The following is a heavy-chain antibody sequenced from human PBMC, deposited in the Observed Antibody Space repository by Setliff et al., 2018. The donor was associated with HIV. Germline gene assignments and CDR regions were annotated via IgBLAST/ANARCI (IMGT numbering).Heavy chain of an antibody. Sequence: PSETLSLTCDVSGYSISSGYYWGWIRQPPGKGLEWIGSLYHSGSTYYSPSLKSRVTISVDTSKNQFSLKLSSLTAADTAVYYCARYRRDDYYLTAYFDSWGQGTLVTVSS. J-gene: IGHJ4*02. CDR3: ARYRRDDYYLTAYFDS. CDR1: GYSISSGYY. CDR2: LYHSGST. D-gene: IGHD1-26*01. V-gene: IGHV4-38-2*01.